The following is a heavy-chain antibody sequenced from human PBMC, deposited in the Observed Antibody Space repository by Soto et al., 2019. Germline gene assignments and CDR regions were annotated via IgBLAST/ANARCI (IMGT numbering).Heavy chain of an antibody. Sequence: ESGGGVVQPGRSLRLSCAASGFTFSSYGMHWVRQAPGKGLEWVAVISYDGSNKYYADSVKGRFTISRDNSKNTLYLQMNSLRAEDTAVYYCAGEGPAATGYWGQGTLVTVSS. CDR2: ISYDGSNK. J-gene: IGHJ4*02. V-gene: IGHV3-30*03. CDR3: AGEGPAATGY. D-gene: IGHD2-15*01. CDR1: GFTFSSYG.